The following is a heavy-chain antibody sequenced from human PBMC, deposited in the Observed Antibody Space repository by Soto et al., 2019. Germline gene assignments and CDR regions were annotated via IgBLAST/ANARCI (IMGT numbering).Heavy chain of an antibody. V-gene: IGHV3-23*01. CDR3: AKVFIPRYGVGYSSFDY. D-gene: IGHD4-17*01. J-gene: IGHJ4*02. CDR1: GFTFSSYA. Sequence: EVQLLESGGGLVQPGGSLRLSCAASGFTFSSYAMSWVRQAPGKGLEWVSAISGSGGSTYYADSVKGRFTISRDNSKNKLYLQMNSLRAEDTAVYYCAKVFIPRYGVGYSSFDYWGQGTLVTVSS. CDR2: ISGSGGST.